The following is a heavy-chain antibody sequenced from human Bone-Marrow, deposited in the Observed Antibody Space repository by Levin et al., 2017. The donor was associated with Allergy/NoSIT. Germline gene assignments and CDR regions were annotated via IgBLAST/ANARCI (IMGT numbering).Heavy chain of an antibody. CDR1: GDSFRSSAY. CDR2: ISSRGNT. D-gene: IGHD1-14*01. V-gene: IGHV4-4*02. CDR3: AKNLGHAQGD. Sequence: KSSETLSLTCTVSGDSFRSSAYWSWVRQPPGKGLEWVGEISSRGNTNYGPSFRSRVLISKDRSRTQFSLRLNSVNAADTAIYYCAKNLGHAQGDWGQGTLVIVSS. J-gene: IGHJ1*01.